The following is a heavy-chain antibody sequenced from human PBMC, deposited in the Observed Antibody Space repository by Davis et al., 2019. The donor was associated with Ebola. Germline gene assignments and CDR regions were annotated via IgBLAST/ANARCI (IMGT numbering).Heavy chain of an antibody. D-gene: IGHD5-12*01. CDR3: ARTYSGYDWVDY. J-gene: IGHJ4*02. CDR2: INHSGST. Sequence: SQTLSLTCAVYGGSFSGYYWSWIRQPPGKGLEWIGEINHSGSTNYNPSLKSRVNISVDTSKNQFSLNLSSVTAADTAVYYCARTYSGYDWVDYWGQGTLVTVSS. V-gene: IGHV4-34*01. CDR1: GGSFSGYY.